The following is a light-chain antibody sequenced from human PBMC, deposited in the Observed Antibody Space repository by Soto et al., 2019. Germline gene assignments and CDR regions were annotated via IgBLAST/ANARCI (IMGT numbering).Light chain of an antibody. CDR3: QQYKSWPPIT. CDR2: GAS. CDR1: QTVPSR. J-gene: IGKJ5*01. Sequence: EIVMAQAPATLSVSPGGGVTLSCRSSQTVPSRIAWYQQKPGQAPSLLIYGASTRATGVPDRFSGTGSGTEFTLTISSLKSEDYAVYYCQQYKSWPPITFGQGTRLEIK. V-gene: IGKV3-15*01.